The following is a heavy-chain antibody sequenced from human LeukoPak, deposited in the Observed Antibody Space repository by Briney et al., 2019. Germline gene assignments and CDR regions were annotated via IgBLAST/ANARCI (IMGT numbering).Heavy chain of an antibody. CDR2: ISSSGSTI. V-gene: IGHV3-11*04. CDR3: ARVMQWSHDAFDI. J-gene: IGHJ3*02. D-gene: IGHD6-19*01. CDR1: GFTFSDYY. Sequence: GGSLRLSCAASGFTFSDYYMSWIRQAPGKELEWVSYISSSGSTIYYADSVKGRFTISRDNAKNSLYLQMNSLRAEDTAVYYCARVMQWSHDAFDIWGQGTMVTVSS.